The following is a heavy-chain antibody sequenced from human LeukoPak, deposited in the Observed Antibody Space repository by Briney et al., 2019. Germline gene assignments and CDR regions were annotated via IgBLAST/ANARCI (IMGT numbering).Heavy chain of an antibody. CDR3: ATEAIVVVTARDYWYFDL. CDR1: GGTFSSYA. Sequence: SVKVSFKASGGTFSSYAISWVRQAPGQGLEWMGGIIPIFGTANYAQKFQGRVTITADKSTTTAYMELSSLRSEDTAVYYCATEAIVVVTARDYWYFDLWGRGTLVTVSS. J-gene: IGHJ2*01. CDR2: IIPIFGTA. V-gene: IGHV1-69*06. D-gene: IGHD2-21*02.